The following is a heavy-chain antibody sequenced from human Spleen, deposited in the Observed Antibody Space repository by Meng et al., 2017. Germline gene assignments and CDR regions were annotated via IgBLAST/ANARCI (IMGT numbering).Heavy chain of an antibody. CDR2: ISAYNGNT. CDR3: ARGKTYNWNDPYGVDV. Sequence: ASVKVSCKASGYTFTSYGISWVRQAPGQGLEWMGWISAYNGNTNYAQKLQGRVTMTTDTSTNTAYMELRSLRSDDTAVYYCARGKTYNWNDPYGVDVWGQGTTVTVSS. CDR1: GYTFTSYG. V-gene: IGHV1-18*01. J-gene: IGHJ6*02. D-gene: IGHD1-1*01.